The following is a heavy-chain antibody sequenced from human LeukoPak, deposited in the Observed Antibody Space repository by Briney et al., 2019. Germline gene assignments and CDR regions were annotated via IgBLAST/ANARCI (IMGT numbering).Heavy chain of an antibody. D-gene: IGHD1-1*01. CDR1: GGSISSYY. J-gene: IGHJ5*02. CDR3: AQSLGSGNWIGNWFDP. V-gene: IGHV4-59*08. Sequence: SETLSPTCTVSGGSISSYYWSWIRQPPGKGLEWIGYIYYSGSTNYNPSLKSRLTISVDTSKNQFSLKLTSVTAADTAIYYCAQSLGSGNWIGNWFDPWGQGTLVTVSS. CDR2: IYYSGST.